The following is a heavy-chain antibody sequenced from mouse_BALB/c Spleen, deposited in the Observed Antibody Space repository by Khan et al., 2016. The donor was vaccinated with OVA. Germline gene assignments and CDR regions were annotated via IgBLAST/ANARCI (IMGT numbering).Heavy chain of an antibody. CDR2: ISSDGDYT. CDR3: GTHFTGSFAY. D-gene: IGHD4-1*01. J-gene: IGHJ3*01. CDR1: GFTFSPYS. V-gene: IGHV5-6*01. Sequence: EVELVESGGDLVKSGGSLKLSCAASGFTFSPYSMSWVRQTPDKRLEWVATISSDGDYTYYPDSVKGRFNISRDNAKNTLYLQMSTLKSDNTAMYCCGTHFTGSFAYWGQGTLVTVSA.